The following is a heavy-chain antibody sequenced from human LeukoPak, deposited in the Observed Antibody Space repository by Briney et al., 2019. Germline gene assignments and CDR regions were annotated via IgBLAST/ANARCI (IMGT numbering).Heavy chain of an antibody. CDR1: GGPISSGGYY. CDR3: ARDRKIYGSGSYRADNWFDP. CDR2: IYYSGST. J-gene: IGHJ5*02. V-gene: IGHV4-31*03. D-gene: IGHD3-10*01. Sequence: SETLSLTCTVSGGPISSGGYYWSWIRQHPGKGLEWIGYIYYSGSTYYNPSLKSRVTISVDTSKNQFSLKLSSVTAADTAVYYCARDRKIYGSGSYRADNWFDPWGQGTLVTVSS.